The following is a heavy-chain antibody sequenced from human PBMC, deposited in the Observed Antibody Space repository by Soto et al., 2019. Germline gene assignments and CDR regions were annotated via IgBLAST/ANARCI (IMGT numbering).Heavy chain of an antibody. CDR2: INTGAAT. J-gene: IGHJ4*02. Sequence: EVHLVESGGGLVQPGGSLRLSCSASGFIFSTYTMLWVRQAPGKGLEYVSAINTGAATSYVDSVRGRFTISRDNSKNTLYLQMSRLRPEDTALYYCVTGDSSGWYEIYWGQGTLVAVSS. D-gene: IGHD6-19*01. V-gene: IGHV3-64D*06. CDR3: VTGDSSGWYEIY. CDR1: GFIFSTYT.